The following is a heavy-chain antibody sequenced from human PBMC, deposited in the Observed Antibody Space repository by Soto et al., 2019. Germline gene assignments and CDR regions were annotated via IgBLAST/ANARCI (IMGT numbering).Heavy chain of an antibody. D-gene: IGHD3-22*01. J-gene: IGHJ4*02. V-gene: IGHV4-30-2*01. CDR1: GGSISNGGYS. CDR3: ARVIHSGYYGDYFDY. Sequence: SETLSLTCAVSGGSISNGGYSWSWIRQPPGEGLEWIGYIYHTGSTYYNPSLKSRVTISVDRSKNQFSLKLSSVTAADTAVYYCARVIHSGYYGDYFDYWGRGTLVTVSS. CDR2: IYHTGST.